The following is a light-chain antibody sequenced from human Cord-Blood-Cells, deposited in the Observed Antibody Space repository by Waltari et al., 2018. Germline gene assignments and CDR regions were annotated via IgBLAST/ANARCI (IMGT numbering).Light chain of an antibody. CDR3: QAWDSSTVV. CDR1: KLGDEY. Sequence: SYELTQPPSVPVSPGQTASIPCSGDKLGDEYACWYQQKPGQSPVLVIYQDSKRPSGIPERFSGSNSGNTATLTISGTQAMDEADYYCQAWDSSTVVFGGGTKLTVL. J-gene: IGLJ2*01. V-gene: IGLV3-1*01. CDR2: QDS.